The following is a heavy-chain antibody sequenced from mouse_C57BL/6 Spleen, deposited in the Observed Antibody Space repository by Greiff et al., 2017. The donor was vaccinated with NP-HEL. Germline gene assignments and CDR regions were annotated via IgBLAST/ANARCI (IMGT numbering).Heavy chain of an antibody. V-gene: IGHV1-69*01. CDR3: ARSRVYGNALCDY. J-gene: IGHJ2*01. CDR2: IDPSDSYT. CDR1: GYTFTSYW. Sequence: QVQLQQPGAELVMPGASVKLSCKASGYTFTSYWMHWVKQRPGQGLEWIGEIDPSDSYTNYNQKFKGKSTLTVDKSSSTAYMQLSSLTSADSAVYYCARSRVYGNALCDYWGQGTTLTVSS. D-gene: IGHD2-1*01.